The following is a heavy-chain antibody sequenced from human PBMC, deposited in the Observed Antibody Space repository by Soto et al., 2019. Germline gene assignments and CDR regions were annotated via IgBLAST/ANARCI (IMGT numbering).Heavy chain of an antibody. CDR2: IYYSGST. CDR1: GGSISSGGYS. CDR3: ARAPHIVATLFDY. V-gene: IGHV4-61*08. D-gene: IGHD2-21*01. Sequence: PSETLSLTCAVSGGSISSGGYSWSWIRQPPGKGLEWIGYIYYSGSTNYNPSLKSRVTISVDTSKNQFSLKLSSVTAADTAVYYCARAPHIVATLFDYWGQGPLVTVSS. J-gene: IGHJ4*02.